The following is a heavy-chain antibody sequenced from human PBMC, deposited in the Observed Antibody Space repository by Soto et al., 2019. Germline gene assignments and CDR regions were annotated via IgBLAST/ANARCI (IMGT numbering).Heavy chain of an antibody. D-gene: IGHD1-26*01. J-gene: IGHJ2*01. V-gene: IGHV3-7*01. Sequence: EVQLVESGGGLVQPGGSLRLSCAASGFTFSSYWMSWVRQAPGKGLEWVANIKQDGSEKYYVDSVKGRFTISRDNAKNSLYVQMNSLGAEDSAVYYCAKNKDSGCYATLRDWYFDLWGRGTLVTVSS. CDR3: AKNKDSGCYATLRDWYFDL. CDR1: GFTFSSYW. CDR2: IKQDGSEK.